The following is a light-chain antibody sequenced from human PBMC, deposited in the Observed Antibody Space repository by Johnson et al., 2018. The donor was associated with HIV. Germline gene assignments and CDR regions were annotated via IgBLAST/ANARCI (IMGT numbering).Light chain of an antibody. CDR1: SSNIGNNY. CDR3: GTWDSSLSTGF. CDR2: DNN. J-gene: IGLJ1*01. Sequence: QLVLTQPPSVSAAPGQKVTISCSGSSSNIGNNYVSWYQQLPGTAPKLLIYDNNKRPSGIPDRFSGSKSGTSATLVITGLQTGDEADYYCGTWDSSLSTGFFGSGTKVTVL. V-gene: IGLV1-51*01.